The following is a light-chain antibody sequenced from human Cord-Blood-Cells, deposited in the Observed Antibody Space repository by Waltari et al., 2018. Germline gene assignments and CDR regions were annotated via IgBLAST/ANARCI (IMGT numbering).Light chain of an antibody. CDR2: EGS. J-gene: IGLJ1*01. CDR1: SSDVGSYNL. V-gene: IGLV2-23*01. Sequence: QSALTQPASVSGSPGQSITISCTGTSSDVGSYNLVSWYQQHPGKAPKLMIYEGSKRPSGVSKRFSGSKSGNTASLASAGLQAEDEADYYCCSYAGSSTYVFGTGTKVTVL. CDR3: CSYAGSSTYV.